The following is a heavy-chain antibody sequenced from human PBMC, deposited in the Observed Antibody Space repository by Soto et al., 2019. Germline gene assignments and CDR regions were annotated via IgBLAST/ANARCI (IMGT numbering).Heavy chain of an antibody. D-gene: IGHD5-18*01. V-gene: IGHV4-30-4*01. CDR2: IYYSGST. CDR3: ARYGYGYFGLDP. J-gene: IGHJ5*02. CDR1: GGSISSGDYY. Sequence: PSETLSLTCTVSGGSISSGDYYWSWIRQPPGKGLEWIGYIYYSGSTYYNPSLKSRVTISVDTSKNQFSLKLSSVTAADTAVYYCARYGYGYFGLDPWGQGTLVTVSS.